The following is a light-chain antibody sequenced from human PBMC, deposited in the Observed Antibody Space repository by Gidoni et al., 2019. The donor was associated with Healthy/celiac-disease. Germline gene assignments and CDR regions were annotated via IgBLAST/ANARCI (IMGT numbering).Light chain of an antibody. CDR1: QSISSY. Sequence: DIQMTQSTSSLSASVGDRVTITCRASQSISSYLNWYQQKPGKAPKLLTYAASSLQSGVPSRFSGSGSGTDVTLTISSLQPEDFATYYCQHSYSTPRTFGQGTKVEIK. CDR2: AAS. CDR3: QHSYSTPRT. V-gene: IGKV1-39*01. J-gene: IGKJ1*01.